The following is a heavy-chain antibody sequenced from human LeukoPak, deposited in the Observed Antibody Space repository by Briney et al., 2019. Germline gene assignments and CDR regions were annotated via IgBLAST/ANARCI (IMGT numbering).Heavy chain of an antibody. Sequence: ESGGSLRLSCAASGFTFSSYAMSWVRQAPGKGLEWVSAITGSGGSTYYADSVKGRFTISRVNSKNTLYLQMNSLRAEDTAIYYCAPDIVSTTVDFWGQGTLVTVSS. CDR2: ITGSGGST. D-gene: IGHD5/OR15-5a*01. CDR3: APDIVSTTVDF. J-gene: IGHJ4*02. CDR1: GFTFSSYA. V-gene: IGHV3-23*01.